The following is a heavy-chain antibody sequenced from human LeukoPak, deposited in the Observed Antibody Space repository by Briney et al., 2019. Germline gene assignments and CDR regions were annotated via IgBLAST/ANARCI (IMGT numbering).Heavy chain of an antibody. D-gene: IGHD2-15*01. CDR3: ARAVGYCSGGSCYWPDY. CDR1: GGSISSGDYY. V-gene: IGHV4-30-4*01. J-gene: IGHJ4*02. CDR2: LYYSGST. Sequence: SQTLSLTCTVSGGSISSGDYYWSWIRQPPGKGLEWIGYLYYSGSTYYNPSLKSRVTRSVDTSTNQFSLKLSSVTAADTAVYSCARAVGYCSGGSCYWPDYWGQGTLVTVSS.